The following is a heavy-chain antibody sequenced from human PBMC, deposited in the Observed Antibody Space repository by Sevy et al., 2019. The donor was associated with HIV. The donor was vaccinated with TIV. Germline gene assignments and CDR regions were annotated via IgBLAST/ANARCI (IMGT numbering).Heavy chain of an antibody. J-gene: IGHJ4*02. D-gene: IGHD1-26*01. Sequence: GGSLRLSCAAFGFTFSDDSMNWVRQAPGKGLEWVAYISGRSSTISYADSVKGRFIVSRDNAMNSLYLQMNSLRAEDTAFYFCARESGSYRRNDFDSWGQGTLVTVSS. V-gene: IGHV3-48*01. CDR3: ARESGSYRRNDFDS. CDR2: ISGRSSTI. CDR1: GFTFSDDS.